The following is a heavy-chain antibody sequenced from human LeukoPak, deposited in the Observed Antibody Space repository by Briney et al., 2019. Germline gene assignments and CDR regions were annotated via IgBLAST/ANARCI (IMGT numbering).Heavy chain of an antibody. CDR2: IYYSEST. D-gene: IGHD6-19*01. V-gene: IGHV4-59*01. Sequence: SKILSLTCTVSGGSISSYYWSWIRQPPGKGLEWIGYIYYSESTNYNPSLKSRVTISVDTSKNQFSLKLSSVTAADTAVYYCARGVGVWYSSGWYCHFDYWGQGTLVTVSS. J-gene: IGHJ4*02. CDR1: GGSISSYY. CDR3: ARGVGVWYSSGWYCHFDY.